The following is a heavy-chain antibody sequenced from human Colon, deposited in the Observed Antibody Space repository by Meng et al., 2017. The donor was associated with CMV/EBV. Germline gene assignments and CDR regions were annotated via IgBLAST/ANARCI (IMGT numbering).Heavy chain of an antibody. V-gene: IGHV3-23*01. CDR3: ARFYGNSAGHYWHALDV. D-gene: IGHD4-23*01. J-gene: IGHJ6*02. CDR2: ISDSGGRT. Sequence: GGSLRLSCAASGFTFTNYAMTWVRLAPGRGLEAVSSISDSGGRTYYVDSVRGRFTISRDYSKNTLYLQMNSLRAEDTAFYYCARFYGNSAGHYWHALDVWGQGTTVTVSS. CDR1: GFTFTNYA.